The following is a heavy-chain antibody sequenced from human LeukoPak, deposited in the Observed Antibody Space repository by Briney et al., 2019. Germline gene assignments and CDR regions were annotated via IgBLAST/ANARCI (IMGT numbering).Heavy chain of an antibody. CDR2: IYYSGST. D-gene: IGHD6-13*01. J-gene: IGHJ4*02. CDR1: GGSISNYY. V-gene: IGHV4-59*01. Sequence: SETLSLTCTVSGGSISNYYWSWIRQPPGKGLEWIGYIYYSGSTTYNPSLKSRVTMSVDTSKNQFSLKLSSVTAADTAVYFCARDHHGSSYWGQGTLVAVSS. CDR3: ARDHHGSSY.